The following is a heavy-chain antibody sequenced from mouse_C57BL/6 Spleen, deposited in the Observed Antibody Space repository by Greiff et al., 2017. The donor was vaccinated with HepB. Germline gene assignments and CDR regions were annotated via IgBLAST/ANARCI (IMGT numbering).Heavy chain of an antibody. CDR1: GYSITSGYY. CDR2: ISYDGSN. Sequence: DVQLQESGPGLVKPSQSLSLTCSVTGYSITSGYYWNWIRQFPGNKLEWMGYISYDGSNNYNPSLKNRISITRDTSKNQFFLKLNSVTTEDTATYYCARDRGYDYGTFAYWGQGTLVTVSA. CDR3: ARDRGYDYGTFAY. D-gene: IGHD2-4*01. V-gene: IGHV3-6*01. J-gene: IGHJ3*01.